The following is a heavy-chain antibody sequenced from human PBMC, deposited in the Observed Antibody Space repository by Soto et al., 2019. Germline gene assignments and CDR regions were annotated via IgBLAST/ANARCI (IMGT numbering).Heavy chain of an antibody. Sequence: GWSLRLSCAVSGFTFSSYSMNWVRQAPGKGLEWVSYISGGSSTIYYADSVKGRFTISRDNARNSLYLQMNSLRDEDTAVYYCARDSRWNFDYWGQGTLVTVSS. D-gene: IGHD6-13*01. V-gene: IGHV3-48*02. CDR2: ISGGSSTI. CDR3: ARDSRWNFDY. CDR1: GFTFSSYS. J-gene: IGHJ4*02.